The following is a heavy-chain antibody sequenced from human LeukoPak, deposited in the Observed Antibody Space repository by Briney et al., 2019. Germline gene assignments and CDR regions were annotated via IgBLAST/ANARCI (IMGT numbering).Heavy chain of an antibody. V-gene: IGHV3-43*01. CDR2: ITWDSGTT. CDR3: AKGYSSGWYPFDY. J-gene: IGHJ4*02. CDR1: GFTFDDYT. D-gene: IGHD6-19*01. Sequence: GGSLRLSCAASGFTFDDYTMHWVRQAPGKSLEWVSLITWDSGTTYYKDSVKGRFTISRDNSKNSLYLQMNSLRTEDTALYCCAKGYSSGWYPFDYWGQGTLVTVSS.